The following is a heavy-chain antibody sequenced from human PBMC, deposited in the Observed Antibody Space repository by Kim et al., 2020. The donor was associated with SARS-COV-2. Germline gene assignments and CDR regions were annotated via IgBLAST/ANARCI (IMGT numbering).Heavy chain of an antibody. CDR1: GLTFDEYA. CDR3: ARGKYVESVTLSEYYCVMDV. J-gene: IGHJ6*02. CDR2: ISYDGRNK. D-gene: IGHD3-16*01. V-gene: IGHV3-30*03. Sequence: GGSLRLSCGASGLTFDEYAMNWVRQSPGKGLEWVAVISYDGRNKDHAGSVKGRFTVSRDNSKSTLFLEMNSLRVEDTAVYYCARGKYVESVTLSEYYCVMDVWGQGTTVTVSS.